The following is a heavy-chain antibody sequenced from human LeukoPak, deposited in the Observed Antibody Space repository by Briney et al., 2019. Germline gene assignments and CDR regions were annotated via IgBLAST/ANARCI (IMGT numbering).Heavy chain of an antibody. CDR1: GFTFSSFA. D-gene: IGHD3-10*01. CDR3: AKGGRIMLRGVQRDHYFDY. V-gene: IGHV3-23*01. CDR2: ISGSGGNT. J-gene: IGHJ4*02. Sequence: PGGSLRLSCAASGFTFSSFAINWVRQAPGKGLEWVSGISGSGGNTHYADSVKGRFTISRDNSKNTLYLQMNSLRVEDTAVYYCAKGGRIMLRGVQRDHYFDYWGQGTLVTVSS.